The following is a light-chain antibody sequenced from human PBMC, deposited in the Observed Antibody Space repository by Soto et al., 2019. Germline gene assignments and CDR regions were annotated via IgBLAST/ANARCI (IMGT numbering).Light chain of an antibody. J-gene: IGLJ2*01. CDR3: CSYAGSSTLV. Sequence: QSALTQPASVSGSPGQSITISCTGTSSDVGSYNLVSWYQQHPGKAPKLMIYEGSKRPSGVSNRFSGSKSGNTASLTFSGLQAEDDADYYCCSYAGSSTLVFGGGTKLTVL. V-gene: IGLV2-23*01. CDR2: EGS. CDR1: SSDVGSYNL.